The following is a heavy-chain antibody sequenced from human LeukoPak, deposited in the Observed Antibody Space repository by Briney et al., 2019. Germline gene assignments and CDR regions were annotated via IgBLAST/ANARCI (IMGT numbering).Heavy chain of an antibody. J-gene: IGHJ6*02. Sequence: PGRSLRLSCAASGFTFSSYGMHWVRQAPGKGLEWVAVISYDGSNKYYADSVKGRFTLSRDNSKNTLYLQMNSLRAEDTAVYYCAKSFGGYDGGYYYGMDVWGQGTTVTVSS. CDR2: ISYDGSNK. CDR3: AKSFGGYDGGYYYGMDV. V-gene: IGHV3-30*18. CDR1: GFTFSSYG. D-gene: IGHD5-12*01.